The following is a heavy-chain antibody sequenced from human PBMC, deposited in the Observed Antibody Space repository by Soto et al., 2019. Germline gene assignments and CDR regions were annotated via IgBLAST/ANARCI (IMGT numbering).Heavy chain of an antibody. D-gene: IGHD3-10*01. CDR3: ARPGNYGSGSYLYYLDY. CDR2: IYYSGST. CDR1: GGSISSSYYY. V-gene: IGHV4-39*01. J-gene: IGHJ4*02. Sequence: SETLSLTCTVSGGSISSSYYYWGWIRQPPGKGLEWIGSIYYSGSTYYNPSLKSRVTIPVDTSKNQFSLKLSSVTAADTAVYYCARPGNYGSGSYLYYLDYWGQGTLVTVSS.